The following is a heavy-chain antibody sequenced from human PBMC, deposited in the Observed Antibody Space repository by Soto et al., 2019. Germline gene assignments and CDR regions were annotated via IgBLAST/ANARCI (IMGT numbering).Heavy chain of an antibody. Sequence: ASVKVSCKASGYTFTSYYMHWVRQAPGQGLEWMGIINPSGGSTSYAQKLQGRVTMTRDASTSTVYMELSSLRSEDTAVYYCARDPLVVPAALSADGYYYYGMDVWGQGTTVTVSS. CDR2: INPSGGST. CDR3: ARDPLVVPAALSADGYYYYGMDV. D-gene: IGHD2-2*01. V-gene: IGHV1-46*01. CDR1: GYTFTSYY. J-gene: IGHJ6*02.